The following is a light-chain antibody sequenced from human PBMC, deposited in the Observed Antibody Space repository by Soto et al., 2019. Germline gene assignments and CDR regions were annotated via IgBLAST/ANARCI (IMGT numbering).Light chain of an antibody. CDR2: GTS. V-gene: IGKV3-20*01. J-gene: IGKJ1*01. CDR3: QQFDTPPRT. CDR1: QNVGSKY. Sequence: EIELTQSPGTLSLSPGERATLSCRASQNVGSKYLVWYQQKPGQAPRLLMYGTSTRATGIPDRFSGSGSGTDFTLTISRLEPEDFAVYYCQQFDTPPRTFGQGTKVEMK.